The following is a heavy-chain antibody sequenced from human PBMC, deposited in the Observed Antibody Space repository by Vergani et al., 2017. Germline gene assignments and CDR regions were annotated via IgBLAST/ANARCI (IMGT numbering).Heavy chain of an antibody. CDR2: ISYDGTQK. Sequence: QVQLAESGGGRVQPGRSLRLSCAASGFTSSYYGMHWVRQAPGKGLEWVAVISYDGTQKYYADSVKGRFTISRDNSKSTLYLQMNSLRTEDTAVYYCATKSCGTPGCQIGYFREWGQGTLVTVSS. D-gene: IGHD1-1*01. J-gene: IGHJ1*01. CDR1: GFTSSYYG. V-gene: IGHV3-30*03. CDR3: ATKSCGTPGCQIGYFRE.